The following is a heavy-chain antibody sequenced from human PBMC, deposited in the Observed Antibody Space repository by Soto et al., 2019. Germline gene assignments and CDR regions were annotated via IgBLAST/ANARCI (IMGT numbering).Heavy chain of an antibody. Sequence: HPGGSLRLSCAASGFTFSNYAMSWVRQAPGKGLEWVSTFTRSGNTFYADSVRGRFTISRDNSKNTLSLQMDSLRAEDTAVYYCAREFAPGSPNYDYWGLGNLVTVSS. CDR1: GFTFSNYA. D-gene: IGHD3-10*01. V-gene: IGHV3-23*01. J-gene: IGHJ4*02. CDR2: FTRSGNT. CDR3: AREFAPGSPNYDY.